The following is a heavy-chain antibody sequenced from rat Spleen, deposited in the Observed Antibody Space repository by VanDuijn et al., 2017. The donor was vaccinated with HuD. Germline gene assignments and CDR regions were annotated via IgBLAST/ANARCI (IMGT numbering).Heavy chain of an antibody. Sequence: EVQLVEPGGGLVQPGRSLKLSCAASGFTFSDYGVAWVRQAPTTGLEWVATISYGDSSGHSGTYYRDSVRCRFTISRDDAKSTLSLQMDSLRSEDTATYYCARRHYGYTDYFDYWGQGVMVTVSS. CDR1: GFTFSDYG. V-gene: IGHV5-29*01. CDR2: ISYGDSSGHSGT. CDR3: ARRHYGYTDYFDY. J-gene: IGHJ2*01. D-gene: IGHD1-9*01.